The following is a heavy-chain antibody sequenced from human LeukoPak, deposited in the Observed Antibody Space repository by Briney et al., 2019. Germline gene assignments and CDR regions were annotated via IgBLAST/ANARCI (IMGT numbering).Heavy chain of an antibody. Sequence: PGGSLRLSCAVSEFSFSTSWMSWVRQAPGKGLEWVANIKADGSDTYYGDSVKGRFIISRDNAKNSLYLQMNRLRAEDSAVYFCARDQGSGWWSFDYWGRGTLVTVSS. V-gene: IGHV3-7*03. CDR2: IKADGSDT. CDR3: ARDQGSGWWSFDY. CDR1: EFSFSTSW. J-gene: IGHJ4*02. D-gene: IGHD6-19*01.